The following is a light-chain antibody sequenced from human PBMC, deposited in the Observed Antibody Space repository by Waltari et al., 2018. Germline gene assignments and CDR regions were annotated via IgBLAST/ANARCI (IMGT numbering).Light chain of an antibody. CDR2: GAS. V-gene: IGKV3-20*01. CDR3: QHYVRLPVT. CDR1: QSVSRT. J-gene: IGKJ1*01. Sequence: IVLTHSPGTLSLSPGYRAPLSCRASQSVSRTLAWYQKKPGQAPRLLIYGASTRAAGIPDRFSGSGSGTDFRLTISRLEPEDFAVYYCQHYVRLPVTFGQGTKVEIK.